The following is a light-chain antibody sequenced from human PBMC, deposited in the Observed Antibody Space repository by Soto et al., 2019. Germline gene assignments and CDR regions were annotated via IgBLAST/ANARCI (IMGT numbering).Light chain of an antibody. CDR1: SSDVGGYNY. Sequence: QPVLTQPHSVSGSPGQSVAISCSGTSSDVGGYNYVSWYQQHPGKAPKLIIFDVNKRPSGVPDRFSGSKSGSTASLTISGLQAEDEADYYCCSYGGSFYVVGTGTKLTAL. CDR3: CSYGGSFYV. J-gene: IGLJ1*01. CDR2: DVN. V-gene: IGLV2-11*01.